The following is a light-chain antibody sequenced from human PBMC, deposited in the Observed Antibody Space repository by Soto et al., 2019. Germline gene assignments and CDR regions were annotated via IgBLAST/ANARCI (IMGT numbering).Light chain of an antibody. CDR3: QQFNTKPLT. CDR2: DAS. J-gene: IGKJ4*01. Sequence: QLTQSPPTLSASVGDRVTITCRASQGIGTALAWYHQRPGNSPDLLVYDASTLQSGVPSRFSGSGSETDFSLTISGLQPEDFGHYYCQQFNTKPLTFGGGTRVEIK. CDR1: QGIGTA. V-gene: IGKV1-13*02.